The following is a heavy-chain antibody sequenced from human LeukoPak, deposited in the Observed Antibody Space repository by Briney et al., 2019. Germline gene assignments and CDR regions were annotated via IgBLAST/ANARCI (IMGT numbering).Heavy chain of an antibody. V-gene: IGHV4-4*07. CDR3: ARHELLRTRTTDY. CDR1: GGSINTYH. Sequence: SETLSLTCTVSGGSINTYHWSWIRQPTGKGLEWVGRVYTSGNTNYNPSLKSRVTMSVDTSKNQFSLKLSSVTAADTAVYYCARHELLRTRTTDYWGQGTLVTVSS. J-gene: IGHJ4*02. CDR2: VYTSGNT. D-gene: IGHD1-14*01.